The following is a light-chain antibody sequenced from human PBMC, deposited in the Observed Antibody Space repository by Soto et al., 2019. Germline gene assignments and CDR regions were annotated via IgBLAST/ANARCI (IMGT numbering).Light chain of an antibody. CDR1: QSVSTY. CDR2: DAS. Sequence: EIVLTQSPATLSLSPGERATLSCRASQSVSTYLACYQHTPGQAPRLLIYDASSRATGIPARFSGSGSGTDFTLTISGIEPEDFAFYYCQQRSNWPYTFGQGTKLEIK. J-gene: IGKJ2*01. V-gene: IGKV3-11*01. CDR3: QQRSNWPYT.